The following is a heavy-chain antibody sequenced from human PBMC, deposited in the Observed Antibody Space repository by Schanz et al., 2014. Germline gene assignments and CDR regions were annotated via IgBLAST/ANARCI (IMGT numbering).Heavy chain of an antibody. Sequence: VQLVESGGSVVQPGRSLRLSCAASGFTFSTYWMSWVRQAPGKGLEWVANIKQDESERSYVDSVKGRFTISRDNAKNSLYLQMNSLRAEDTAVYYCARDKGGYYPFDYWGQGTLVTVSS. J-gene: IGHJ4*02. CDR3: ARDKGGYYPFDY. CDR1: GFTFSTYW. CDR2: IKQDESER. V-gene: IGHV3-7*01. D-gene: IGHD3-3*01.